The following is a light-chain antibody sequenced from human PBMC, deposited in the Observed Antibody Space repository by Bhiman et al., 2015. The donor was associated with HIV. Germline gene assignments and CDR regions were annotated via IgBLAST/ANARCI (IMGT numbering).Light chain of an antibody. CDR2: RNN. V-gene: IGLV1-47*01. CDR3: AAWDDSLNYV. Sequence: QSVLTQPPSASGTPGQRVTISCSGSSSNIGSKYVYWYQQLPGTAPKLLIYRNNQRPSGVPDRFSGSKSGTSASLAISGLRSEDEADYYCAAWDDSLNYVFGTGTKVTVL. J-gene: IGLJ1*01. CDR1: SSNIGSKY.